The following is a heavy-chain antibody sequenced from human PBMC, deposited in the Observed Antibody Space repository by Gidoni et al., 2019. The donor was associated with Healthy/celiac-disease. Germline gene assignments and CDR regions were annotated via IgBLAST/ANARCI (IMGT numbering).Heavy chain of an antibody. D-gene: IGHD3-10*01. CDR2: IYYSGLT. V-gene: IGHV4-59*01. J-gene: IGHJ4*02. Sequence: QVQLQESGPGLVKPSETLSLTCTVSGGSISSYYWSWIRQPQGKGLEWIGYIYYSGLTNYNPSLKSRVTISVDTSKNQFSLKLSSVTAADTAVYYYARAEYYYGSGRPWRFDYWGQGTLVTVSS. CDR3: ARAEYYYGSGRPWRFDY. CDR1: GGSISSYY.